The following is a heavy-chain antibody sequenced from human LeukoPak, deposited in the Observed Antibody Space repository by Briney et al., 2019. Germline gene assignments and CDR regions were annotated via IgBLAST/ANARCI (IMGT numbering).Heavy chain of an antibody. D-gene: IGHD3/OR15-3a*01. CDR3: GRSTVGPFFDY. V-gene: IGHV4-61*02. CDR2: IYTSGST. J-gene: IGHJ4*02. CDR1: GGSISSGSYY. Sequence: PSQTLSLTCTVSGGSISSGSYYWSWIRQPAGKRLEWIGRIYTSGSTNYNPSLKSRVTISVDTSKSQFSLRLSSVTAVDTAVYYCGRSTVGPFFDYWGQGTLVTVSS.